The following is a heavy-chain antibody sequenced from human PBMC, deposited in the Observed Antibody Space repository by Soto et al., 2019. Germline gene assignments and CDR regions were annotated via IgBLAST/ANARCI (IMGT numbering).Heavy chain of an antibody. CDR1: GGTFSSYA. D-gene: IGHD3-22*01. V-gene: IGHV1-69*01. Sequence: QVQLVQSGAEVKKPGSSVKVSCKASGGTFSSYAISWVRQAPGQGLEWMGGIIPIFGTANYAQTFQGRVTITADESTSTAYMELSSLRSEDTAVYYCARPRSYYYDSSAERAFDIWGQGTMVTVSS. CDR2: IIPIFGTA. CDR3: ARPRSYYYDSSAERAFDI. J-gene: IGHJ3*02.